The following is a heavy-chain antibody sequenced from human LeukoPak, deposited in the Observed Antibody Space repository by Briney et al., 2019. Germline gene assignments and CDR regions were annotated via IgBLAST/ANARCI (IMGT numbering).Heavy chain of an antibody. D-gene: IGHD6-13*01. CDR1: GGSFSGYY. CDR2: INHSGST. Sequence: SETLSLTCAVYGGSFSGYYWSWIRQPPGKGLEWIGEINHSGSTNYNPSLKSRVAISVDTSKKQFSLKLSSVPASDSALYYCSSQLRIAAAATWFDPWGQGTLVTVSS. CDR3: SSQLRIAAAATWFDP. J-gene: IGHJ5*02. V-gene: IGHV4-34*01.